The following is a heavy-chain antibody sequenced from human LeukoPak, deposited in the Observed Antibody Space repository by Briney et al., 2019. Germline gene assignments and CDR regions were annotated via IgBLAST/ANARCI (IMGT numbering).Heavy chain of an antibody. V-gene: IGHV4-39*07. CDR1: GGSTSSSSYY. J-gene: IGHJ4*02. CDR2: IHYSGST. D-gene: IGHD6-13*01. CDR3: ARVARIAAAASHLGY. Sequence: SETLSLTCTVSGGSTSSSSYYWGWIRQPPGKGLEWIGSIHYSGSTYYNPSLKSRVTISVDTSKNQFSLKLSSVTAADTAVYYCARVARIAAAASHLGYWGQGTLVTVS.